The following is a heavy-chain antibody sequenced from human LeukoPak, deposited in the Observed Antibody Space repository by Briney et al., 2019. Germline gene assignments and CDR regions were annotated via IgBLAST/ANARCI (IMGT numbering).Heavy chain of an antibody. J-gene: IGHJ4*02. Sequence: SETLSLTCAVYGGSFSGYYWSWIRQPPGKGLEWIGEINHSGSTNYNPSLKCRVTISVDTSKNQFSLKLSSVTAADTAVYYCARSLGHYYDSSGAYDYWGQGTLVTVSS. CDR1: GGSFSGYY. CDR3: ARSLGHYYDSSGAYDY. CDR2: INHSGST. V-gene: IGHV4-34*01. D-gene: IGHD3-22*01.